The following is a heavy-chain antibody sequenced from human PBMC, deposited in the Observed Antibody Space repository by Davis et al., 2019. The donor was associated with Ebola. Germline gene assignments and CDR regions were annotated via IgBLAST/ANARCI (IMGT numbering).Heavy chain of an antibody. J-gene: IGHJ4*02. D-gene: IGHD4/OR15-4a*01. Sequence: GESLKISCAASRFTFSNYAMHWVRQAPGKGLEWVALMSYDGSNKYYADSVKGRFTVSRDNSRNSLYLQLNSLRVDDTAMYFCVKDPFADFHDGANWGQGTLVTVSS. V-gene: IGHV3-30-3*02. CDR2: MSYDGSNK. CDR1: RFTFSNYA. CDR3: VKDPFADFHDGAN.